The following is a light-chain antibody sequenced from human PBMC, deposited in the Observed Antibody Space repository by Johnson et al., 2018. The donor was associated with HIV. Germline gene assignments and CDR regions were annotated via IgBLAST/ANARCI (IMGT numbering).Light chain of an antibody. J-gene: IGLJ1*01. CDR3: AAWDDSLNGFYV. CDR1: SSNIGNYY. V-gene: IGLV1-47*01. Sequence: QSVLTQPPSVSAAPGQKVTISCSGSSSNIGNYYVSCYQQLPGTAPKPLTYRNNQRPSGVSDRFSGSKSGTSATLAISGLTDEDEADYYCAAWDDSLNGFYVFGTGTKVTVL. CDR2: RNN.